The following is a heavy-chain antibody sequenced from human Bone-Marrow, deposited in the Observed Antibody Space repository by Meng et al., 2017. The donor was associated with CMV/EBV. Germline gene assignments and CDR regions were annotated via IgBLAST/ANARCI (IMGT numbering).Heavy chain of an antibody. D-gene: IGHD1-14*01. J-gene: IGHJ5*01. CDR2: VNPDAGRA. Sequence: GESLKISCAASGFSFSRNWMSWVRQAPGQGLEWVASVNPDAGRAHSAASVLGRFTISRDNAKNSLSLQMNNVRAEDTSLYYCAKLLGTVTTYDSWGHGTRVTVSS. CDR3: AKLLGTVTTYDS. CDR1: GFSFSRNW. V-gene: IGHV3-7*01.